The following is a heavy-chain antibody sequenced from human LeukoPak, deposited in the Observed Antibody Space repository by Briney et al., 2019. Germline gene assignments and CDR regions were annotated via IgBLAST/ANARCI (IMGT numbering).Heavy chain of an antibody. V-gene: IGHV4-4*02. CDR1: GGSISRSNW. D-gene: IGHD6-13*01. CDR3: ARGRYVTTRGGAAAGFLDY. Sequence: SGTLSLTCAVSGGSISRSNWWSWVRQPPGKGLEWIGEINHGGSTNYNPSLKSRVTISVDTSQNQFSLRLSSVTAADTAVYYCARGRYVTTRGGAAAGFLDYWGQGTLVTVST. CDR2: INHGGST. J-gene: IGHJ4*02.